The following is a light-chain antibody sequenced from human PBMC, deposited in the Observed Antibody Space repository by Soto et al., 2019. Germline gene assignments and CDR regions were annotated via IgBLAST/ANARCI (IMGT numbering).Light chain of an antibody. V-gene: IGKV3-11*01. Sequence: EVVLTQSPATLSLSPGERATLSCRASQSVSDYVAWYQQRPGQAPRLLIYQTSYRAPGIPARFSGSRSGTYFTLTISSLAPEDLAIYYCQRHGNWPLTFGQGTRLEIK. CDR2: QTS. CDR3: QRHGNWPLT. J-gene: IGKJ5*01. CDR1: QSVSDY.